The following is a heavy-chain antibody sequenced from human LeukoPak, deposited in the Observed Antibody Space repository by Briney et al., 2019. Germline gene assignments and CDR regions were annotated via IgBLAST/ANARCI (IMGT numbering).Heavy chain of an antibody. Sequence: SETLSLTCTVSGGSISSGDYYWSWIRQHPGKGLEWIGYIYYSGSTYYNPSLKSRVTISVDTSKNQFSLKLSSVTAADTAVYYCARGCRGDDAFDIWGQGTMVTVSS. J-gene: IGHJ3*02. CDR1: GGSISSGDYY. D-gene: IGHD3-10*01. V-gene: IGHV4-31*03. CDR3: ARGCRGDDAFDI. CDR2: IYYSGST.